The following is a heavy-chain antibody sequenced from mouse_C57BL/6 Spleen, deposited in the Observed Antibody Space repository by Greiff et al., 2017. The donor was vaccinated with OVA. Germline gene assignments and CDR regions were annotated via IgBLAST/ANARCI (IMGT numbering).Heavy chain of an antibody. D-gene: IGHD2-4*01. CDR3: ARSGIWDYPLDY. V-gene: IGHV1-54*01. CDR2: INPGSGGT. J-gene: IGHJ2*01. Sequence: QVQLQQSGAELVRPGTSVKVSCKASGYAFTNYLIEWVKQRPGQGLAWIGVINPGSGGTNYNEKFKGKATLTADKSSSPAYMQLSSLTSEDSAVYVCARSGIWDYPLDYWGQGTTLTVSS. CDR1: GYAFTNYL.